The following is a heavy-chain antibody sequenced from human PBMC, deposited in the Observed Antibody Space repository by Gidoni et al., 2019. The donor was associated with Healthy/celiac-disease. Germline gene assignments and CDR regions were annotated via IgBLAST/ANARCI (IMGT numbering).Heavy chain of an antibody. J-gene: IGHJ4*02. CDR1: GGTFSSYA. D-gene: IGHD5-12*01. CDR3: ARSGYDSLVDY. V-gene: IGHV1-69*06. Sequence: QVPLVQSGAEVKKPGPSVKVSCKASGGTFSSYAISWVRQSPGQGLVWMGGIIPIFGTANYAQKFQGRVTITADKTTSTAYMELSSLRSEDTAVYYCARSGYDSLVDYWGQGTLVTVAS. CDR2: IIPIFGTA.